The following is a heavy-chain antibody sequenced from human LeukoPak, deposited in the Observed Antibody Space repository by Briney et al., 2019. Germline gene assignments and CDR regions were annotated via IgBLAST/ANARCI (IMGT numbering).Heavy chain of an antibody. J-gene: IGHJ4*02. D-gene: IGHD6-19*01. V-gene: IGHV4-39*01. CDR2: IYYTGTT. Sequence: SETLSLTCTVSGGSISTSTYYWGWIRQPPGKGLGWIGSIYYTGTTSYNPSLESRVTVSVDTSKNQFSLQLSSVTAADTAVYYCARRSSGWLSSLDYWGQGTLVAVSS. CDR1: GGSISTSTYY. CDR3: ARRSSGWLSSLDY.